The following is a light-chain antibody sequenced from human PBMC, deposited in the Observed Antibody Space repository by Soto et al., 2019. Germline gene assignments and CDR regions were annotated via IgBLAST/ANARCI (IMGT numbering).Light chain of an antibody. CDR3: LQNYNYLLT. J-gene: IGKJ4*01. Sequence: AIQMTQSPSSLSASLGDTVTITCRASQVINKELTWYQQKPGKDPKLLIYVASNLESGVPSRFSGGGSGTDFTLSISSLQPDDFSTYYCLQNYNYLLTFGAGTKVEIK. CDR1: QVINKE. V-gene: IGKV1-6*01. CDR2: VAS.